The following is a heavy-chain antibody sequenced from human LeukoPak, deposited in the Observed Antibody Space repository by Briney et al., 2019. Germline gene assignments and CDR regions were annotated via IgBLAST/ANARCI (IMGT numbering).Heavy chain of an antibody. CDR3: ARTTEWLRESGFDY. V-gene: IGHV4-38-2*02. Sequence: PSETLSLTCTVSGYSISSGYYWGWIRQPPGKGLEWIGSIYHSGSTYYNPSLKSRVTISVDTSKNQFSLKLSSVTAADTAVYYCARTTEWLRESGFDYWGQGTLVTVSS. CDR1: GYSISSGYY. CDR2: IYHSGST. J-gene: IGHJ4*02. D-gene: IGHD3-3*01.